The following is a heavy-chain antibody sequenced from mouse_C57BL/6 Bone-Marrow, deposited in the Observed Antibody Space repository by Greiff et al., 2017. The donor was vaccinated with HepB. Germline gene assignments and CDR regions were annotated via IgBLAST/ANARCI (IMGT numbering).Heavy chain of an antibody. CDR1: GYTFTSYW. CDR2: IDPSDSYT. CDR3: ASLVRQLKLF. D-gene: IGHD3-2*02. J-gene: IGHJ2*01. Sequence: VQLQQSGAELVMPGASVKLSCKASGYTFTSYWMHWVKQRPGQGLEWIGEIDPSDSYTNYTQKFKGKSTLTVDKSSSTAYLQLSSLTSEDTAIYYCASLVRQLKLFWGQGTTLTVSS. V-gene: IGHV1-69*01.